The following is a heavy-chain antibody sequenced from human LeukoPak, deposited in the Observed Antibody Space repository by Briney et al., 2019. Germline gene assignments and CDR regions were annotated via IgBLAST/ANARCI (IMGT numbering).Heavy chain of an antibody. V-gene: IGHV4-61*02. CDR1: GGSISSGSYY. CDR3: ARDAKSYYDSSGYSEFDY. Sequence: PSETLSLTCTVSGGSISSGSYYWSWIRQPAGKGLEWIGRIYTSGSTNYNPSLKSRVTISVDTSKNQFSLRLSSVTAADTAVYYCARDAKSYYDSSGYSEFDYWGQGTLVTVSS. J-gene: IGHJ4*02. D-gene: IGHD3-22*01. CDR2: IYTSGST.